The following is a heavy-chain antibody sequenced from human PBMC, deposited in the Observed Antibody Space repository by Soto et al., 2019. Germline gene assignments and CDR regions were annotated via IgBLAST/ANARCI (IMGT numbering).Heavy chain of an antibody. J-gene: IGHJ4*02. CDR3: ANLDPVAGTGY. V-gene: IGHV3-23*01. CDR1: GFTFSSYA. CDR2: ISGSGGST. D-gene: IGHD6-19*01. Sequence: EVQLLESGGGLVQPGGSLRLSCAASGFTFSSYAMSWVRQAPGKGLEWVSAISGSGGSTYSADSVKGPFTISRDNTKNTLYLQRNSLRAEDTAVYYCANLDPVAGTGYWGQGTLVTVSS.